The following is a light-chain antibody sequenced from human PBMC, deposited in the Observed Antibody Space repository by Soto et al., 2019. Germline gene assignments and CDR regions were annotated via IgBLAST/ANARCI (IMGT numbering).Light chain of an antibody. CDR3: QHYDSLPIT. V-gene: IGKV3-20*01. J-gene: IGKJ5*01. Sequence: EIVLTQSPGTLSLSPGERATLSCRASQSVSSSYLAWYQQKPGQPPRLLIYGASSRATGIPARFSGSGSGTDFTLTISRLEPDDFAVFYCQHYDSLPITFRQGTRLETK. CDR2: GAS. CDR1: QSVSSSY.